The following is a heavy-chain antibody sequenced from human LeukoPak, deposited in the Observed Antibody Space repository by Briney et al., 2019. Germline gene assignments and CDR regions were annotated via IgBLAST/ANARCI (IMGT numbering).Heavy chain of an antibody. CDR1: GFTFSSYE. J-gene: IGHJ4*02. Sequence: GGSLRLSCAASGFTFSSYEMNWVRQAPGKGLEWVSYISSSGSTIYYADSVKGRFTIPRDNAKNSLYLQMNSLRAEDTAVYYCARSIAVAGTDDYWGQGTLVTVSS. CDR2: ISSSGSTI. CDR3: ARSIAVAGTDDY. V-gene: IGHV3-48*03. D-gene: IGHD6-19*01.